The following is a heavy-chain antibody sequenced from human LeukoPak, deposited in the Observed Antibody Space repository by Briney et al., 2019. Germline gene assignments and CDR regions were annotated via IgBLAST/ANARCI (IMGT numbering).Heavy chain of an antibody. CDR1: VVTSSVYW. CDR2: LNGNGDYT. Sequence: GGSLRLSCAVSVVTSSVYWMSSGRQAPGKGLVWVSRLNGNGDYTNYEDSVKGRFTISRDNAKNTLYLQMNSLRAEDTAVYYCVSGSNGWSAMFVCGQGTTVTVSS. J-gene: IGHJ6*02. CDR3: VSGSNGWSAMFV. D-gene: IGHD6-19*01. V-gene: IGHV3-74*01.